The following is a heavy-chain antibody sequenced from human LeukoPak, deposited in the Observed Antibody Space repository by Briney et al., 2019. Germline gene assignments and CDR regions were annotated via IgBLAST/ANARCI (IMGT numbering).Heavy chain of an antibody. J-gene: IGHJ4*02. V-gene: IGHV3-53*01. CDR2: IHNDYRT. CDR3: ANHYG. Sequence: GGSLRLSCAASGFTVSSNFMHWVRQAPGKGLEWVAGIHNDYRTFYADSVKGRFTILRDESANTVYLQMNSLRAEDTAIFYCANHYGGGQGALITVSS. CDR1: GFTVSSNF. D-gene: IGHD3-16*01.